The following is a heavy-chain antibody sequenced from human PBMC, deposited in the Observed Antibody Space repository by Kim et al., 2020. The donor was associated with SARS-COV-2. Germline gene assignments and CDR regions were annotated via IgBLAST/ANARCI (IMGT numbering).Heavy chain of an antibody. D-gene: IGHD3-9*01. V-gene: IGHV1-69*02. J-gene: IGHJ6*02. Sequence: FQGRVTITADKSTSTAYMELSSLRSEDTAVYYCARPTSGRYFDWSYGMDVWGQGTTVTVSS. CDR3: ARPTSGRYFDWSYGMDV.